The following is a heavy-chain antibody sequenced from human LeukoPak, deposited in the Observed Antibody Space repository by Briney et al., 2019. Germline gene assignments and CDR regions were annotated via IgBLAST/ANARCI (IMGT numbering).Heavy chain of an antibody. CDR2: INPNSGGT. Sequence: ASVKVSCKASGYTFTGYYMHWVRQAPGQGLEWMGWINPNSGGTNYAQKFQGRVTMTRDTSTSTVYMELSSLRSEDTAVYYCARDLYDSSGYYYGFFDYWGQGTLVTVSS. V-gene: IGHV1-2*02. J-gene: IGHJ4*02. D-gene: IGHD3-22*01. CDR3: ARDLYDSSGYYYGFFDY. CDR1: GYTFTGYY.